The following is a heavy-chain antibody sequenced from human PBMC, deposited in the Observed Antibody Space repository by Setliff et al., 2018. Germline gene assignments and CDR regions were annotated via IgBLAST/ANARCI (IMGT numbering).Heavy chain of an antibody. CDR2: ISSRGSTI. CDR3: AREPHDSSGPDY. J-gene: IGHJ4*02. V-gene: IGHV3-11*04. CDR1: GFNFRDAW. Sequence: PGGSLRLSCVASGFNFRDAWMTWVRQAPGKGLEWLSYISSRGSTILNADSVKGRFTISRDNAKKSLYLQMNSLRAEDTAVYYCAREPHDSSGPDYWGQGTLVTVSS. D-gene: IGHD3-22*01.